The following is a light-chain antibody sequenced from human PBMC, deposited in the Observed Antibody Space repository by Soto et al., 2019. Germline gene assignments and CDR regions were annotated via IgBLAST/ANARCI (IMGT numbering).Light chain of an antibody. V-gene: IGLV2-18*02. J-gene: IGLJ2*01. CDR1: SSDVGLYNR. Sequence: QSALTQPPSVSGSPGQSVTISCTGTSSDVGLYNRVSWYQQPPGTAPKLMIYEVSNRPSGVPDRFSGSKSGNTASLTISGLQAEDEADYYCSSYTSSSTLVLGGGTKLTVL. CDR2: EVS. CDR3: SSYTSSSTLV.